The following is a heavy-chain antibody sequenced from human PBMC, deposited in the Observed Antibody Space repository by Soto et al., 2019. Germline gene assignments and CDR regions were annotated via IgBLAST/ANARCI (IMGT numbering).Heavy chain of an antibody. D-gene: IGHD3-22*01. CDR1: GGSVSSGSYY. V-gene: IGHV4-61*01. Sequence: SETLSLTCTVSGGSVSSGSYYWSWIRQPPGKGLEWIGYIYYSGSTNYNPSLKSRVTISVDTSKNQFSLKLSSVTAADTAVYYCAGSAVVVITTEYYYYYGMDVWGQGATVTVSS. J-gene: IGHJ6*02. CDR3: AGSAVVVITTEYYYYYGMDV. CDR2: IYYSGST.